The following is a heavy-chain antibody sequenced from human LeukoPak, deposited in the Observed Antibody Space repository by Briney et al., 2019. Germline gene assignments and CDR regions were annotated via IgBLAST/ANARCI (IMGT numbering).Heavy chain of an antibody. CDR1: GFTVSSNY. D-gene: IGHD3-22*01. CDR2: IYSGGST. CDR3: ARVYDSSGYYYPDAFDI. Sequence: PGGSLRLSCAASGFTVSSNYMSWVRQAPGKGLEWVSVIYSGGSTYYADSVKGRFTISRDNSKNTLYLQMNSLRAEDTAVYYCARVYDSSGYYYPDAFDIWGQGTMVTVSS. V-gene: IGHV3-66*01. J-gene: IGHJ3*02.